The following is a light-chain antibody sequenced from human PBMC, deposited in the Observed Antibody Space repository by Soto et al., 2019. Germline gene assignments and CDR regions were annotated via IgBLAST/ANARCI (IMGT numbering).Light chain of an antibody. CDR3: SSYTSSSTDV. J-gene: IGLJ1*01. CDR1: IGDVGFYAR. V-gene: IGLV2-18*02. CDR2: DVT. Sequence: QSVLAQPPSVSGSPGQSVTISCTGTIGDVGFYARVSWYQQPPGTAPKLLIYDVTSRPSGVPDRFSGSQSGKTASLTISGLRAEDEADYYCSSYTSSSTDVFGPGTKVTVL.